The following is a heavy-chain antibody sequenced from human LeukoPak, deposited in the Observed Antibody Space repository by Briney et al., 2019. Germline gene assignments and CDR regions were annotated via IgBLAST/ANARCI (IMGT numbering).Heavy chain of an antibody. CDR3: ARRGYTYGWGWFDP. Sequence: SETLSLTCAVYGGSFSGDYWSWIRQPPGKGLEWIGEINHSGSTNYNPSLKSRVTISVDTSKNQFSLKVNSVTAADTAVYYCARRGYTYGWGWFDPWGQGTLVTVSS. CDR1: GGSFSGDY. J-gene: IGHJ5*02. CDR2: INHSGST. V-gene: IGHV4-34*01. D-gene: IGHD5-18*01.